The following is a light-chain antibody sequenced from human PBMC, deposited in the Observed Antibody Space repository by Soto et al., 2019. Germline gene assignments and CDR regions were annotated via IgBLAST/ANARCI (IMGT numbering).Light chain of an antibody. J-gene: IGLJ2*01. CDR1: SSDVGGYNY. CDR2: EVS. V-gene: IGLV2-8*01. Sequence: QSVLTQPPSASGSPGQSVAISCPGTSSDVGGYNYVSWYQQHPGKAPKLIIYEVSQRPSGVPDRFSGSKSGNTASLTVSGLQAEDEADYYCSSYAGSNKVFGGGTKVTVL. CDR3: SSYAGSNKV.